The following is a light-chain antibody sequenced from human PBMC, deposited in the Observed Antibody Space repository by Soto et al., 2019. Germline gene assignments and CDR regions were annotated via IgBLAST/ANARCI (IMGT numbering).Light chain of an antibody. CDR2: GAS. CDR3: QQANSFPYT. V-gene: IGKV1-12*01. Sequence: DIQMTQSPSSVSASVGHRVTITCLASQGISRWLAWYQQKPGKAPKLLIYGASSLQSGVPFRFSGSGSGTDFTLTISSLQPEDFETYYCQQANSFPYTFGQGTRLEIK. J-gene: IGKJ5*01. CDR1: QGISRW.